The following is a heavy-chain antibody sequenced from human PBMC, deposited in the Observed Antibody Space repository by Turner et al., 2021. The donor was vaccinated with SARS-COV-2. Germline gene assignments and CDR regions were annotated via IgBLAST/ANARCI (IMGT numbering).Heavy chain of an antibody. CDR1: GGSLSNSF. CDR2: IYTSGLT. J-gene: IGHJ5*02. V-gene: IGHV4-4*07. Sequence: QVQLQESGPGLVKPSETLSLTCTVSGGSLSNSFWSWIRQPAGKGLEWIERIYTSGLTDYNPSLKSRVTMSVDTSKNKLSLRLTSVTAADTAVYYCTRVPSGGWFDPWGQGTLVSVSS. D-gene: IGHD3-3*01. CDR3: TRVPSGGWFDP.